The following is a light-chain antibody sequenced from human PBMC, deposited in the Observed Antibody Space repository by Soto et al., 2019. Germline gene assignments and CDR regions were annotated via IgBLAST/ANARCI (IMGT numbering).Light chain of an antibody. Sequence: EIVLTQYPGTLSLSPGERATLSCRASQSVSSSYLAWYQQKPGQAPRLLIYGASSRATGIPDRFSGSGSGTDFTLTVSRLEPEDFAVYYCQQYGNSPLTFGQGTRLEMK. CDR2: GAS. CDR3: QQYGNSPLT. J-gene: IGKJ5*01. CDR1: QSVSSSY. V-gene: IGKV3-20*01.